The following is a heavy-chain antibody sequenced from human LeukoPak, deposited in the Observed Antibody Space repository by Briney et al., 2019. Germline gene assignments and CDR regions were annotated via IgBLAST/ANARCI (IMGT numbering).Heavy chain of an antibody. CDR1: GFNFSIYW. CDR2: ISQDGSDK. V-gene: IGHV3-7*01. J-gene: IGHJ4*02. CDR3: ATGRKTAD. D-gene: IGHD1-14*01. Sequence: GGSLRLSCAASGFNFSIYWISWVRQAPGKGLEWVASISQDGSDKYYVDSVKGRFTISRDNVKNSLYLQMNSLRAEDTAVYYCATGRKTADWGQGTLVTVSS.